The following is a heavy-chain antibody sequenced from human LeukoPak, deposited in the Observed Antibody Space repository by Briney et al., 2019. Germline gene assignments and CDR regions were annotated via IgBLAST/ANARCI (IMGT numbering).Heavy chain of an antibody. J-gene: IGHJ1*01. CDR1: GFTFSSYG. V-gene: IGHV3-30*18. Sequence: SGGSLRLSCAASGFTFSSYGMHWVRQAPGKGLEWVAVISYDGSNKYYADSVKGRFTISRDNSKSTLYLQMNSLRAEDTAVYYCAKIGPFGYYDSSGYYGEYFQHWGQGTLVTVSS. CDR3: AKIGPFGYYDSSGYYGEYFQH. D-gene: IGHD3-22*01. CDR2: ISYDGSNK.